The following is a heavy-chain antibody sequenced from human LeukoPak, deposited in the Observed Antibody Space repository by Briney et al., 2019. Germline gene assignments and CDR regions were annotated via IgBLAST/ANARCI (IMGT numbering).Heavy chain of an antibody. Sequence: SETLSLTCAVYGGTFSGYYRSWIRQPAGKGLEWIGRIYTSGSTNYNPSLKSRVTMSVDTSKNQFSLKLSSVTAADTAVYYCASLRYNWNDLWAWGQGTLVTVSS. J-gene: IGHJ5*02. CDR2: IYTSGST. CDR1: GGTFSGYY. V-gene: IGHV4-59*10. D-gene: IGHD1-20*01. CDR3: ASLRYNWNDLWA.